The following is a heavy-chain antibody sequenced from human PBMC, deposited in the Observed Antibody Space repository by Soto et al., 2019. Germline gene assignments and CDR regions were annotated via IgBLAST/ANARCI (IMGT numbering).Heavy chain of an antibody. Sequence: QVQLVQSGAEVKKPGSSVKVSCRPSGGSFTMYGISWVRQAPGQGLEWMGGIIPRFGSPNYAQNFQGRVTITADESSSTVYMELSSLGSEDKAVYYCARDRIAAALVTYYGMEVWGQGTTVAVSS. CDR3: ARDRIAAALVTYYGMEV. J-gene: IGHJ6*01. CDR1: GGSFTMYG. D-gene: IGHD6-13*01. CDR2: IIPRFGSP. V-gene: IGHV1-69*01.